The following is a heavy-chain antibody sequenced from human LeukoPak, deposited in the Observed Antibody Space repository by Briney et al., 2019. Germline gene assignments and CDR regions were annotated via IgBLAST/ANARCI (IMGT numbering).Heavy chain of an antibody. D-gene: IGHD4-17*01. Sequence: GASVKVSCKASGGTFSSYAISWVRQAPGQGLEWMGGIIPIFGTANYAQKFQGRVTITADESTSTAYMELSSLRSEDTAVYYCARVGYGDYDSYDYWGQGTLVTVSS. J-gene: IGHJ4*02. CDR2: IIPIFGTA. CDR3: ARVGYGDYDSYDY. V-gene: IGHV1-69*13. CDR1: GGTFSSYA.